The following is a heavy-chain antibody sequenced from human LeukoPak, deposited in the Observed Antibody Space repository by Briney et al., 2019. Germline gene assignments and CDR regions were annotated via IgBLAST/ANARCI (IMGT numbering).Heavy chain of an antibody. CDR3: ARPGDISSWYDY. V-gene: IGHV4-34*01. Sequence: SETLSLTCAVYGGSFSDYYWTWIRQPPGKGLEWIGEISHVETANYNPSLKSRVAISVDTSKSQFSLRLNSVTAADTAVYYCARPGDISSWYDYWGQGTVVTVSS. D-gene: IGHD6-13*01. J-gene: IGHJ4*02. CDR1: GGSFSDYY. CDR2: ISHVETA.